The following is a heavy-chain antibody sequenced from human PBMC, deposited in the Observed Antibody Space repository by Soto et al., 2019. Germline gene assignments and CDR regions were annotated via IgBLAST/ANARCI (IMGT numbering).Heavy chain of an antibody. Sequence: SVKVSCKASGGTFSSYSISWVLQAPGQGLEWMGGIIPIFGTANYAQKFQGRVTITADESTSTAYMELSSLRSEDTAVYYCAREGRCGGDCLFDYWGQGTLVTVPS. CDR3: AREGRCGGDCLFDY. V-gene: IGHV1-69*13. CDR2: IIPIFGTA. D-gene: IGHD2-21*02. J-gene: IGHJ4*02. CDR1: GGTFSSYS.